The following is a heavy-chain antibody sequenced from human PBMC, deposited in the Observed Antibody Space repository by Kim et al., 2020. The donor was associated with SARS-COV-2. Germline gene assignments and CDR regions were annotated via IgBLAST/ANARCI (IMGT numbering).Heavy chain of an antibody. CDR3: VRPGIAAGDYFFDH. J-gene: IGHJ4*02. V-gene: IGHV5-51*01. CDR1: GYRFTSYW. D-gene: IGHD6-13*01. CDR2: VNPTDSDV. Sequence: GESLKISCRAFGYRFTSYWIGWGRQKPGKGLEWVGIVNPTDSDVKYNSAFRGQVTISADQSISTAFLQWSSLQASDTATYYCVRPGIAAGDYFFDHWGQGTLLTVSS.